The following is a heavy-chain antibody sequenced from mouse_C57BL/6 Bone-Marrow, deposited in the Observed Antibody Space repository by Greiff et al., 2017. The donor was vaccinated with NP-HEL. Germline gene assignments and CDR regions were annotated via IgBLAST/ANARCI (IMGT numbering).Heavy chain of an antibody. CDR1: GYTFTSYW. J-gene: IGHJ2*01. CDR3: ARDTTVVATRCDY. Sequence: QVQLQQPGAELVKPGASVKMSCKASGYTFTSYWITWVKQRPGQGLEWIGDIYPGSGSTNYNEKFKSKATLTVDTSSSTAYMQLSSLTSEDSAVYYCARDTTVVATRCDYWGKGTTLTVSS. D-gene: IGHD1-1*01. CDR2: IYPGSGST. V-gene: IGHV1-55*01.